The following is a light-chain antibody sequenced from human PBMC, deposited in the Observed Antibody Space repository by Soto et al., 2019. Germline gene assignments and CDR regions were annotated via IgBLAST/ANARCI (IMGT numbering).Light chain of an antibody. CDR3: ATWDDSLHGVV. CDR1: RSNIGSNT. J-gene: IGLJ2*01. CDR2: SND. V-gene: IGLV1-44*01. Sequence: QAVVTQPPSASRTPGQRVTISCSGSRSNIGSNTVTWYQQLPGTAPKLLIHSNDQRPSGVPDRFSGSKSGTSASLAISGLQSEDEADYYCATWDDSLHGVVFGGGTKLTVL.